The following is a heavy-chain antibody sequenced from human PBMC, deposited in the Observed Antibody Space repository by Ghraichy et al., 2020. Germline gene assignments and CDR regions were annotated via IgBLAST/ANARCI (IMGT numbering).Heavy chain of an antibody. CDR3: ARDSTDYWYFDL. CDR2: ISNSGGSA. CDR1: GFTFSSYA. V-gene: IGHV3-23*01. Sequence: LTCAGSGFTFSSYAMNWVRQAPGKGLEWVSAISNSGGSAYYADSVKGRFTISRDNSKNTLSLQMNSLRAEDTAVYYCARDSTDYWYFDLWGRGTLVTVSS. D-gene: IGHD1-1*01. J-gene: IGHJ2*01.